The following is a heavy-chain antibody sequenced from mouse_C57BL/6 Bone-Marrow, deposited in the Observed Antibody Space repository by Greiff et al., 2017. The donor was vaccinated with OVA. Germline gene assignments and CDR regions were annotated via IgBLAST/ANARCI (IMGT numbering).Heavy chain of an antibody. D-gene: IGHD2-4*01. Sequence: QVQLQQPGAELVKPGASVKLSCKASGYTFTSYWMHSEKQRPGQGLEWIGMIHPNSGSTNYNEKFKSKATLTVDKSSSTAYMQLSSLTSEDSAVYYCARGGYDYHAGGFAYWGQGTLVTVSA. J-gene: IGHJ3*01. CDR2: IHPNSGST. CDR1: GYTFTSYW. V-gene: IGHV1-64*01. CDR3: ARGGYDYHAGGFAY.